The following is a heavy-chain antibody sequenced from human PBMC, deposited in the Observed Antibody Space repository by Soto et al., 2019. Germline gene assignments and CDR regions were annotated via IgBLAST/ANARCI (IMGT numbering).Heavy chain of an antibody. CDR3: AARSGYYWKRDNWFDP. CDR2: IIPIFGTA. CDR1: GGTFSSYA. Sequence: SVKVSCKASGGTFSSYAISWVRQAPGQGLEWMGGIIPIFGTANYAQKFQGRVTITADESTSTAYMELSSLRSEDTAVYYCAARSGYYWKRDNWFDPWGQGTLVTVSS. D-gene: IGHD1-20*01. J-gene: IGHJ5*02. V-gene: IGHV1-69*13.